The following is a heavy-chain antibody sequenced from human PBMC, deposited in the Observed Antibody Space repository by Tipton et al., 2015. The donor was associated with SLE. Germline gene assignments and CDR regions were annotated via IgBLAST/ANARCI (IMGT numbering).Heavy chain of an antibody. CDR1: GGSFSGYY. D-gene: IGHD5-18*01. Sequence: TLSLTCAVYGGSFSGYYWSWIRQPPGKGLEWIGEINHSGSTNYNSSHKSRVTITVDTSKNQFSLKLSSVTAADTAVYYCAGRAGYSYGYGYWGQGTLVTVSS. CDR2: INHSGST. J-gene: IGHJ4*02. V-gene: IGHV4-34*01. CDR3: AGRAGYSYGYGY.